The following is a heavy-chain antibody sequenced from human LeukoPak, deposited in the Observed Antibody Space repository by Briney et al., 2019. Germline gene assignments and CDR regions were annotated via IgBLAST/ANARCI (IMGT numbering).Heavy chain of an antibody. V-gene: IGHV4-4*07. D-gene: IGHD3-3*01. J-gene: IGHJ6*02. CDR1: GGSISSYY. CDR3: ARDDAGGFWSGYPAYGMDV. CDR2: IYTSGST. Sequence: SETLSLTCTVSGGSISSYYWSWIRQPAGKGLEWIGRIYTSGSTNYNPSLKSRVTMSVDTSKNQFSLKLSSVTAADTAAYYCARDDAGGFWSGYPAYGMDVWGQGTTVTVSS.